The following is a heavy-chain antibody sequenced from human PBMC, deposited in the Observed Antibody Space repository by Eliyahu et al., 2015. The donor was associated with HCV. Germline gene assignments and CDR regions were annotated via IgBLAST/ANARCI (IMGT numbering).Heavy chain of an antibody. CDR3: ARGADSGSYKYYFDY. J-gene: IGHJ4*02. V-gene: IGHV3-33*01. Sequence: SSYGMHWVRQAPGKGLEWVAVIWYDGSNKYYADSVKGRFTISRDNSKNTLYLQMNSLRAEDTAVYYCARGADSGSYKYYFDYWGQGTLVTVSS. CDR1: SSYG. D-gene: IGHD1-26*01. CDR2: IWYDGSNK.